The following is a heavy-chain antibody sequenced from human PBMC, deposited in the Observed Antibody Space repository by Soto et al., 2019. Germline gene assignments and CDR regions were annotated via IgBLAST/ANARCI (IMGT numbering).Heavy chain of an antibody. D-gene: IGHD3-22*01. Sequence: EVQLVESGGGLVKPGGSLRLSCAASGFTFSSYSMNWVRQAPGKGLEWVSSISSSSSYIYYADSVKGRFTISRDNAKNSLYLQMNSLSAEDTAVYFCARAPYYYDSRGYYAYWCQGTLVTVSS. CDR3: ARAPYYYDSRGYYAY. V-gene: IGHV3-21*01. CDR1: GFTFSSYS. CDR2: ISSSSSYI. J-gene: IGHJ4*02.